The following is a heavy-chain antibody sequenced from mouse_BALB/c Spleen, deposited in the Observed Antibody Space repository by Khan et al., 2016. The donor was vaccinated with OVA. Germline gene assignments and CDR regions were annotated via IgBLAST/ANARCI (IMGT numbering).Heavy chain of an antibody. J-gene: IGHJ4*01. CDR1: GYTFTEYT. D-gene: IGHD3-3*01. CDR2: INPKNGVT. CDR3: ARDAGRY. V-gene: IGHV1-18*01. Sequence: VQLQQSGPELVKPGASVKISCKTSGYTFTEYTLHWVKQSHGKSLEWIGVINPKNGVTSYNQKFKGKATLTVDKSSSTAYMEFRSLTSEDSAVYYWARDAGRYWGQGTSVTGAS.